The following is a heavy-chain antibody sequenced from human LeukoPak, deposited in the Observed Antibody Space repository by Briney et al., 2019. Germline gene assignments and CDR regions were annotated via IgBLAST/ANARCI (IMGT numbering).Heavy chain of an antibody. D-gene: IGHD6-13*01. Sequence: RASVKVSCKASGYTFTSYGISWVRQAPGQGLEWMGWISAYNGNTNYAQKLQGRVTMTTDTSTSTAYMELRSLRSDDTAVYYCATEPIAAAGTWYYYGMDAWGQGTTVTVSS. V-gene: IGHV1-18*01. CDR3: ATEPIAAAGTWYYYGMDA. CDR2: ISAYNGNT. CDR1: GYTFTSYG. J-gene: IGHJ6*02.